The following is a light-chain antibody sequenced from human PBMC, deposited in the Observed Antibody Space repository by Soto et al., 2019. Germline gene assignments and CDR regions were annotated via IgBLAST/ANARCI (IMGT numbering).Light chain of an antibody. CDR2: LNSDGSH. CDR1: SGHSSYA. V-gene: IGLV4-69*01. CDR3: QTWGTGIHV. J-gene: IGLJ3*02. Sequence: QSVLTQSPSASASLGASVKLTCTLSSGHSSYAIAWHQQQPEKGPRYLMKLNSDGSHSKGDGIPDRFSGSSSGAVRYLTISSLQSEDEADYYCQTWGTGIHVFGGGTKVTVL.